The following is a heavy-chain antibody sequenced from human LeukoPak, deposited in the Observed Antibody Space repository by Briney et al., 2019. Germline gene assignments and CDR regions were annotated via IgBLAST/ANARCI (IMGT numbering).Heavy chain of an antibody. J-gene: IGHJ4*02. CDR2: IYYSGST. D-gene: IGHD3-10*01. V-gene: IGHV4-61*08. CDR1: GGSISSGGYY. CDR3: ARGRGFGD. Sequence: SETLSLTCSVSGGSISSGGYYWSWIRQHPGKGLEWIGYIYYSGSTYYNPSLKSRVTMSVDTSKNQVSLKLSSVTAADTAVYYCARGRGFGDWGQGTLVTVSS.